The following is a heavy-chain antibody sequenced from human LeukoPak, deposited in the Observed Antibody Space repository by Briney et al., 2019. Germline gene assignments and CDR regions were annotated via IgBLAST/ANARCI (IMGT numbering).Heavy chain of an antibody. V-gene: IGHV3-48*01. CDR2: ISASRDIT. J-gene: IGHJ6*03. CDR1: GFNYSSYT. CDR3: VRGSLASGVVVYYYYYLDV. Sequence: GGALRLSCAASGFNYSSYTMNWVRQAPGMGLEWLSYISASRDITYYADSVKGRFTISRDNAKNSLYLQMNSLRAEDTAVYYCVRGSLASGVVVYYYYYLDVWGKGTTVTVSS. D-gene: IGHD3-3*01.